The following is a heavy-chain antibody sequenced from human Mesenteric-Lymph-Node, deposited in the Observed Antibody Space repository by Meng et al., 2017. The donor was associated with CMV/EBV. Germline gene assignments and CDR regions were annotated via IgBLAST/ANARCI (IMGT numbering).Heavy chain of an antibody. Sequence: SVKVSCKASGFTFTSSAVQWVRQARGQRLEWIGWIVVGSGNTNYAQKFQERVTITRDMSTSTAYMELSSLRSEDTAVYYCAALRYCSSTSCHTYLDVWGQGTTVTVSS. D-gene: IGHD2-2*02. CDR3: AALRYCSSTSCHTYLDV. J-gene: IGHJ6*02. CDR2: IVVGSGNT. CDR1: GFTFTSSA. V-gene: IGHV1-58*01.